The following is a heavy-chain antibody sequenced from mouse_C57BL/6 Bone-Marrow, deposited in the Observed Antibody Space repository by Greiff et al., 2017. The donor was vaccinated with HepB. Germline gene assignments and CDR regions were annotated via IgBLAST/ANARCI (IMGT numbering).Heavy chain of an antibody. D-gene: IGHD2-4*01. V-gene: IGHV1-80*01. CDR2: IYPGDGDT. J-gene: IGHJ2*01. CDR1: GYAFSSYW. Sequence: QVQLKQSGAELVKPGASVKISCKASGYAFSSYWMNWVKQRPGKGLEWIGQIYPGDGDTNYNGKFKGKATLTADKSSSTAYMQLSSLTSEESAVYFCARFQITPGYYFDYWGQGTTLTVSS. CDR3: ARFQITPGYYFDY.